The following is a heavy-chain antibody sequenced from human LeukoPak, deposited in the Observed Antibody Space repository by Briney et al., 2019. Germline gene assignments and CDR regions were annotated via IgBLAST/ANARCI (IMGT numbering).Heavy chain of an antibody. J-gene: IGHJ5*02. V-gene: IGHV1-2*02. CDR3: ASDRVRGVYRLGRFDP. CDR2: FQPNIGVT. Sequence: GASVKPSCNAAGYTFTRSDMNWGRQSPGQGLEWMGWFQPNIGVTNYSKTYQSRVAMTTETATSTAYSEMRRLRSADTTADYCASDRVRGVYRLGRFDPWGQGTLVTVSS. CDR1: GYTFTRSD. D-gene: IGHD3-10*01.